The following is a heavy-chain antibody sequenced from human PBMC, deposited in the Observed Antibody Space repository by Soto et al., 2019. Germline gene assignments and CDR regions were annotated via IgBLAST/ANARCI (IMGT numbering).Heavy chain of an antibody. CDR2: INPSGGST. CDR3: AREGLGGDSYDAFDI. D-gene: IGHD2-21*02. CDR1: GYTFTSYY. V-gene: IGHV1-46*01. J-gene: IGHJ3*02. Sequence: ASVKVSCKASGYTFTSYYMHWVRQAPGQGLEWMGIINPSGGSTSYAQKFQGRVTMTRDTSTSTVYMELSSLRSEDTAVYYCAREGLGGDSYDAFDIWRQGTMVTASS.